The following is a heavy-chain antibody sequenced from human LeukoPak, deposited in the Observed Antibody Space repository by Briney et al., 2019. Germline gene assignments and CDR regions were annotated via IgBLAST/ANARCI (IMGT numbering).Heavy chain of an antibody. CDR2: INHSGST. V-gene: IGHV4-39*07. CDR1: GGSISSSSYY. D-gene: IGHD5-24*01. CDR3: ARRDGYNFGY. J-gene: IGHJ4*02. Sequence: KSSETLSLTCTVSGGSISSSSYYWSWIRQPPGKGLEWIGEINHSGSTNYNPSLKSRVTISVDTSKNQFSLKLSSVTAADTAVYYCARRDGYNFGYWGQGTLVTVSS.